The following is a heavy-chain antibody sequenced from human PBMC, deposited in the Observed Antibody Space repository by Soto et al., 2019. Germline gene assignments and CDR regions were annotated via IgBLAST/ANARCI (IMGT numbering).Heavy chain of an antibody. Sequence: SETLSLTCSVSGASINNYYWSWIRRPPGKGLEWIGYVYYTGSTSTKYNPSLQSRVVMSVDSSKNQFSLKLTSMTAADTAIYYCAKYRRTDAEGYRLDFWGPGTLVTVSS. J-gene: IGHJ4*02. CDR3: AKYRRTDAEGYRLDF. CDR2: VYYTGSTST. CDR1: GASINNYY. V-gene: IGHV4-59*01. D-gene: IGHD5-12*01.